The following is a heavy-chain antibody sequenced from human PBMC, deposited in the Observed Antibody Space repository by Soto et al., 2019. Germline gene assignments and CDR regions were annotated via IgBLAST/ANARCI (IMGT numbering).Heavy chain of an antibody. Sequence: HPGGSLRLSCAASGFTFSSYGMHWVRQAPGKGLEWVAVISYDGSNKYYADSVKGRFTISRDNSKNTLYLQMNSLRAEDTAVYYCAKFEGGMDVWGQGTTVTVSS. V-gene: IGHV3-30*18. CDR2: ISYDGSNK. CDR3: AKFEGGMDV. J-gene: IGHJ6*02. CDR1: GFTFSSYG.